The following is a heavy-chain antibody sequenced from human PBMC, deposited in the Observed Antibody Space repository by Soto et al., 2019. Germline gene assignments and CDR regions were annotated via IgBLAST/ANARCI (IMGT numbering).Heavy chain of an antibody. CDR1: GFSLITTGAG. CDR3: ARRQSIMIRGANAFDI. J-gene: IGHJ3*02. D-gene: IGHD3-10*01. V-gene: IGHV2-5*02. Sequence: QITLKESGPTLVQPTQTLTLTCSFSGFSLITTGAGVGWIRQPPGKAPEWLAIIYWDGEKRYSPALKSSLTITKDSSKNQVVLTMTNMDPVDTATYYCARRQSIMIRGANAFDIWGQGTFLSVSS. CDR2: IYWDGEK.